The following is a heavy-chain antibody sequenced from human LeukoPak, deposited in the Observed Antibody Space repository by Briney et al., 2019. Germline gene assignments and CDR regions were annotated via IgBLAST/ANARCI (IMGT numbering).Heavy chain of an antibody. CDR3: AKDAYCSGGSCYPLLDY. CDR2: ISWDGGST. CDR1: GFTFDDYT. J-gene: IGHJ4*02. Sequence: GGSLRLSYAASGFTFDDYTMHWVRQAPGKGLEWVSLISWDGGSTYYADSVKGRFTISRDNSKNSLYLQMNSLRTEDTALYYCAKDAYCSGGSCYPLLDYWGQGTLVTVSS. D-gene: IGHD2-15*01. V-gene: IGHV3-43*01.